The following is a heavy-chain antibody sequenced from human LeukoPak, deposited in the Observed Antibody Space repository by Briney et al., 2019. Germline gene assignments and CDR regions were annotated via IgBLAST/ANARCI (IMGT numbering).Heavy chain of an antibody. CDR1: GGSISSYY. D-gene: IGHD6-13*01. J-gene: IGHJ5*02. Sequence: SETLSLTCTVSGGSISSYYWTWIRQSPGKGLEWIGHINYSGSANYNPSLWSRVTISVDTSKNQFSLNLSSVTAADTAVYYCGRGMGSAWYWFDPWGQGTLVTVSS. V-gene: IGHV4-59*01. CDR2: INYSGSA. CDR3: GRGMGSAWYWFDP.